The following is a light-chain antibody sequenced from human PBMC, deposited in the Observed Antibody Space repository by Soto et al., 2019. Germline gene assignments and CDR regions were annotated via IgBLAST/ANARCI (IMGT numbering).Light chain of an antibody. CDR2: AAS. CDR1: QSISTH. Sequence: TQSPSSLSASVGDIVTIACRASQSISTHLNWYQKKPGKAPKLLIYAASSLQSGVPPRFSGSGSGTELTLTISTLQPEDSATYYCQQSYSSPKTFGHGTRLEV. J-gene: IGKJ5*01. CDR3: QQSYSSPKT. V-gene: IGKV1-39*01.